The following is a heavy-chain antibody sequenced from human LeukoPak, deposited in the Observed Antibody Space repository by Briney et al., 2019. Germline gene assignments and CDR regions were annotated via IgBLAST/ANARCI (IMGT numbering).Heavy chain of an antibody. D-gene: IGHD6-19*01. CDR3: ARVGKNGWDFDH. CDR1: GFTFSSYW. Sequence: GGSLRLSCAASGFTFSSYWMSWVRQAPGKGLEWVANINEGGNSKYYVDSVRGRFTISRDKTKDLLHLQMSSLRAEDTAVYYCARVGKNGWDFDHWGQGTLVTVSS. J-gene: IGHJ4*02. V-gene: IGHV3-7*01. CDR2: INEGGNSK.